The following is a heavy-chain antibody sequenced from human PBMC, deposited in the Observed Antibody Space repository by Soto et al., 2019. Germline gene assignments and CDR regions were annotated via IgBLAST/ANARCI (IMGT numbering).Heavy chain of an antibody. CDR1: GFTFSNAW. D-gene: IGHD2-15*01. V-gene: IGHV3-15*01. CDR3: YMGIVVVVAATHGNFDY. J-gene: IGHJ4*02. CDR2: IKSKTDGGTT. Sequence: GGSLRLSCAASGFTFSNAWMSWVRQAPGKGLEWVGRIKSKTDGGTTDYAAPVKGRFTISKDDSKNTLYLQMNSLKTEDTAVYYCYMGIVVVVAATHGNFDYWGQGTLVTVSS.